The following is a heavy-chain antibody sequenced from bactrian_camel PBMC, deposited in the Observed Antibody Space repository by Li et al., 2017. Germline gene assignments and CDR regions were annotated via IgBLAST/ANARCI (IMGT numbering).Heavy chain of an antibody. CDR1: GDTIGRYC. V-gene: IGHV3S55*01. J-gene: IGHJ6*01. D-gene: IGHD5*01. Sequence: HVQLVESGGGSVQAGGSLRLSCVASGDTIGRYCMGWFRQIPDKEREGVASLVRGGAANYTDSVKGRFTISRDNAKNTVYLQMNNLKSDDTALYYCAADYGLGVFGYWGQGTQVTVS. CDR3: AADYGLGVFGY. CDR2: LVRGGAA.